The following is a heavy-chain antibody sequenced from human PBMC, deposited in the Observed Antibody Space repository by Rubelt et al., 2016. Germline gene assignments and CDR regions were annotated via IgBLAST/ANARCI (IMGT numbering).Heavy chain of an antibody. V-gene: IGHV3-48*01. J-gene: IGHJ4*02. D-gene: IGHD3-22*01. CDR3: VKSGGPITMIDPFDY. CDR2: ISRSSGTI. CDR1: GFTFSSYS. Sequence: ASGFTFSSYSMNWVRQASGKGLEWLSYISRSSGTIYYADSVKGRFSIASDNAKNSLYLQMNSLRVEDTAVYYCVKSGGPITMIDPFDYWGQGTLVTVSS.